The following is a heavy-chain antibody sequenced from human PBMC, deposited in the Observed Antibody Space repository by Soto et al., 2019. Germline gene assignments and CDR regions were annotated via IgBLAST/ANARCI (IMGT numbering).Heavy chain of an antibody. D-gene: IGHD3-16*01. J-gene: IGHJ4*02. CDR3: ARWGTTGGLDV. V-gene: IGHV3-33*05. Sequence: QVQLVESGGGVAQPGTSLRLSCVGSGFTFRSYVIHWVRQAPGKGLEWVALTSYDGSNNFYGDSVKGRFTISRDNSRNTVELQMDSPRLEDTALYYCARWGTTGGLDVWGQGTLVSVSS. CDR1: GFTFRSYV. CDR2: TSYDGSNN.